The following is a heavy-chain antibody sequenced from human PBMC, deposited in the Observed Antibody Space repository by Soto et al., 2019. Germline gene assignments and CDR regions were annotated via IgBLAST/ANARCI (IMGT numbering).Heavy chain of an antibody. CDR3: ARDPYTSSSGYYYGMDV. J-gene: IGHJ6*02. V-gene: IGHV1-3*01. CDR1: GYTFTSYA. Sequence: ASVKVSCKASGYTFTSYAMHWVRQAPGQRLEWMGWINAGNGNTKYSQKFQGRVTITRDTSASTAYMELSSLRSEDTAVYYCARDPYTSSSGYYYGMDVWGQGTTVTVSS. D-gene: IGHD6-13*01. CDR2: INAGNGNT.